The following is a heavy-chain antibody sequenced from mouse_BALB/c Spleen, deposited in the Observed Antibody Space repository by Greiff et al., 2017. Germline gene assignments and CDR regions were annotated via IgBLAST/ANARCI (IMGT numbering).Heavy chain of an antibody. CDR2: ISSGSSTI. Sequence: EVKVVESGGGLVQPGGSRKLSFAASGFTFSSFGMHWVRQAPEKGLEWVAYISSGSSTIYYADTVKGRFTISRDNPKNTLFLQMTSLRSEDTAMYYCARTEAYYRYDSWFAYWGQGTLVTVSA. CDR3: ARTEAYYRYDSWFAY. D-gene: IGHD2-14*01. CDR1: GFTFSSFG. J-gene: IGHJ3*01. V-gene: IGHV5-17*02.